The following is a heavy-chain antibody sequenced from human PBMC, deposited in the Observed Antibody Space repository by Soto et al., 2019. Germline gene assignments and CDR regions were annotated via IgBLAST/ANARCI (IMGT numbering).Heavy chain of an antibody. CDR2: INHSGST. V-gene: IGHV4-34*01. CDR3: ARFLGGPYYYMDV. Sequence: SETLSLTCAVYGGSFSGYYWSWIRQPPGKGLEWIGEINHSGSTNYNPSLKGRVTISVDTSKNQFSLKLSSVTAADTAVYYCARFLGGPYYYMDVWGKGTTVTVSS. J-gene: IGHJ6*03. CDR1: GGSFSGYY. D-gene: IGHD3-3*01.